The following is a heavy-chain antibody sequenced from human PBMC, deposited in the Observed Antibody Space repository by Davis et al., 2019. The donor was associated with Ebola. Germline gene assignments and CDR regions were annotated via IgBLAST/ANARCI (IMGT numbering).Heavy chain of an antibody. CDR2: INHSGST. CDR3: ARGEAREYSGSIWNY. D-gene: IGHD5-12*01. J-gene: IGHJ4*02. V-gene: IGHV4-34*01. CDR1: GGSFSGYY. Sequence: SETLSLTCAVYGGSFSGYYWSWIRQPPGKGLEWIGEINHSGSTNYNPSLKSRVTISVDTSKNQFSLKLSSVTAADTAVYYCARGEAREYSGSIWNYWGQGTLVTVSS.